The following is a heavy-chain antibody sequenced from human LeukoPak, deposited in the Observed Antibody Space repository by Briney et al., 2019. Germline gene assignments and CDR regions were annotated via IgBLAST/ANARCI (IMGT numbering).Heavy chain of an antibody. V-gene: IGHV3-48*04. CDR1: GFTFSSYS. J-gene: IGHJ4*02. CDR2: ISSSGSTI. D-gene: IGHD3-10*01. CDR3: ARGGRYYYGSGSYYNY. Sequence: GGSLRLSCAASGFTFSSYSMNWVRQAPGKGLEWVSYISSSGSTIYYADSVKGRFTISRDNAKNSLYLQMNSLRAEDTAVYYCARGGRYYYGSGSYYNYWGQGTLVTVSS.